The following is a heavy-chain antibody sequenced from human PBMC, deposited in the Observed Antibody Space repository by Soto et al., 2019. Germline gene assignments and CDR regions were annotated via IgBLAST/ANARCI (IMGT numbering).Heavy chain of an antibody. CDR1: GGTFSSYA. CDR3: ARAPHPHIVVVIAFEDYYYGMDV. D-gene: IGHD2-21*01. Sequence: QVQLVQSGAEVKKPGSSVKVSCKASGGTFSSYAISWVRQAPGQGLEWMGGIIPIFGTANYAQKFQGRVTITADKSTSTAYMVLSSLRSEDTAVYYCARAPHPHIVVVIAFEDYYYGMDVWGQGTTVTVSS. J-gene: IGHJ6*02. V-gene: IGHV1-69*06. CDR2: IIPIFGTA.